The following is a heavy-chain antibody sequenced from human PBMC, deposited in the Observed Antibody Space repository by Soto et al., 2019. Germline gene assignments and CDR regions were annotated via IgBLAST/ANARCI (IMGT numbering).Heavy chain of an antibody. Sequence: SETLSLTCTVSGGSISSYYWSWIRQPPGKGLEWIGYIYYSGSTNYNPSLKSRVTISVDTSKNQFSLKLSSVTAADTAVYYCGRFRGWFGELYHYYYGMDVWGQGTTVTVSS. CDR2: IYYSGST. V-gene: IGHV4-59*01. D-gene: IGHD3-10*01. CDR3: GRFRGWFGELYHYYYGMDV. CDR1: GGSISSYY. J-gene: IGHJ6*02.